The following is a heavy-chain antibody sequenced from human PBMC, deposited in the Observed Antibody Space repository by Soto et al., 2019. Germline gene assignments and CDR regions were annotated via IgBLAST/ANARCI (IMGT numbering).Heavy chain of an antibody. CDR3: AKGPRSASGYYYMDV. V-gene: IGHV3-13*01. CDR1: SFTLSTYD. Sequence: WGSLRLACAASSFTLSTYDMHWSRQATGKGLEWVAALSYAGDTYYPGSVKGRFTVSREGAKNSLYLQMNSLTAGDTAVYYCAKGPRSASGYYYMDVWGKGTTVTVSS. D-gene: IGHD3-10*01. CDR2: LSYAGDT. J-gene: IGHJ6*03.